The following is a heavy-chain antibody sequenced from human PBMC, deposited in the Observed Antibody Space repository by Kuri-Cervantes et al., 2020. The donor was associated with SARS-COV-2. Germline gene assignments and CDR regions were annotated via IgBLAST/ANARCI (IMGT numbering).Heavy chain of an antibody. CDR3: ARAFVVVVAAWRTGMDV. Sequence: GESLKISCAASGFTFSSYAMHWVRQAPGKGLEWVAVISYDGSNKYYADSVKGRFTTSRDNSKNTLYLQMNSLRAEDTAVYYCARAFVVVVAAWRTGMDVWGQGTTVTDSS. V-gene: IGHV3-30-3*01. CDR1: GFTFSSYA. J-gene: IGHJ6*02. CDR2: ISYDGSNK. D-gene: IGHD2-15*01.